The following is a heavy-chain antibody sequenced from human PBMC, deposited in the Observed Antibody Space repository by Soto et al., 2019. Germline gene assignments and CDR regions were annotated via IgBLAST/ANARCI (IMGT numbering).Heavy chain of an antibody. CDR2: IHYSGST. D-gene: IGHD1-1*01. CDR3: ARMNQLAPKRNAFDA. V-gene: IGHV4-59*01. Sequence: PSETLSLTCAVSGDSITSYYWTWIRQPPGKGLEWIGYIHYSGSTNYNPSLKSRVIMSADTSKSQFSLRLSSVTAADTGVYYCARMNQLAPKRNAFDAWGQGTMVTVSS. CDR1: GDSITSYY. J-gene: IGHJ3*01.